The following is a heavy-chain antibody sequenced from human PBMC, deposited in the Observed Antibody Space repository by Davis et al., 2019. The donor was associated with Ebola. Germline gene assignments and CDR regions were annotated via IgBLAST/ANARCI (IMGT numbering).Heavy chain of an antibody. Sequence: PGGSLRLSCKTSGYSFTSHWIAWVRQVPGKGLEWMGSIYPGDSETRYSPSFQGQATISADKSISTAYLRWSSLKASDTATYYCARADYYGSGSYHFDYWGQGTLVTVSS. V-gene: IGHV5-51*01. CDR1: GYSFTSHW. J-gene: IGHJ4*02. CDR3: ARADYYGSGSYHFDY. D-gene: IGHD3-10*01. CDR2: IYPGDSET.